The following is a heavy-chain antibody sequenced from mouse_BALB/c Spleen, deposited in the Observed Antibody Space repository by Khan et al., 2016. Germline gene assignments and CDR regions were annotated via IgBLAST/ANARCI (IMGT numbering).Heavy chain of an antibody. CDR3: ARYDGDYYAMDY. V-gene: IGHV1-54*01. CDR2: INPGSGGT. CDR1: GYAFTNYL. Sequence: QVQLQQSGAELVRPGTSVKVSCKASGYAFTNYLIEWVKQRPGQGLEWIGVINPGSGGTNYNEKLKGTATLTADKSSSTAYMQLSSLTSDDSAVYFCARYDGDYYAMDYGGQGTAVTVSS. J-gene: IGHJ4*01. D-gene: IGHD2-3*01.